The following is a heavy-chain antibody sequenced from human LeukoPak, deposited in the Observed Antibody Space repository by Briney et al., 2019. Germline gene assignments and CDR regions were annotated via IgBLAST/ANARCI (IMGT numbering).Heavy chain of an antibody. J-gene: IGHJ6*03. CDR1: GFTFDDYT. CDR2: ISWDGGST. CDR3: AKGRSSGWYEYYMDV. Sequence: PGGSLRLSCAASGFTFDDYTMHWVRQAPGKGLEWVSLISWDGGSTYYADSVKGRFTISRDNSKNSLYLQMNSLRTEDTALYYCAKGRSSGWYEYYMDVWGKGTTVTVSS. V-gene: IGHV3-43*01. D-gene: IGHD6-19*01.